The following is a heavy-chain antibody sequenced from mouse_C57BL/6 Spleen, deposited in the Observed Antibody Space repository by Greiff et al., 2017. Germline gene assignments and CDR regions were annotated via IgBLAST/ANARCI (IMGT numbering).Heavy chain of an antibody. CDR1: YFAFMASA. J-gene: IGHJ4*01. CDR2: FTLYSDAT. D-gene: IGHD1-1*01. CDR3: ATGSCHYYAMAY. V-gene: IGHV1-49*01. Sequence: LQQSGAELVRPGSSVKLSCKASYFAFMASAMHWVKQRPGHGLEWMGSFTLYSDATEYSENFKGKATLTATTSSSTAYMELSSLTSEDSAVYYCATGSCHYYAMAYWGQGTSVTVSS.